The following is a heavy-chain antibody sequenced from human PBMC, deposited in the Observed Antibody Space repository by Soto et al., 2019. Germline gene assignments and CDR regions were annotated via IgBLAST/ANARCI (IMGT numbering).Heavy chain of an antibody. CDR3: AMVDNYVTPTPQDV. D-gene: IGHD3-16*01. CDR2: ISPYSGNT. J-gene: IGHJ6*02. CDR1: GYIFVNYG. Sequence: QVQLVQSGDEVRKPGSSVKVSCKASGYIFVNYGIAWVRQAPGQGLEWMGWISPYSGNTHYARKVQGRLTMTTDTSTSTANIDLGSLTSEDTAVYYCAMVDNYVTPTPQDVWGQGTTVTVSS. V-gene: IGHV1-18*01.